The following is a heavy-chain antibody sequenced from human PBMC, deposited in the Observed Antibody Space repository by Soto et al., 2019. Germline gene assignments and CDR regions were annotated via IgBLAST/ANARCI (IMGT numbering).Heavy chain of an antibody. V-gene: IGHV1-69*05. CDR3: ARDTTTSYGSFDY. CDR1: GGTFSSYA. J-gene: IGHJ4*02. D-gene: IGHD5-18*01. CDR2: IIPIFGTA. Sequence: QVQLVQSGAEVKKPGSSVKVSCKASGGTFSSYAISWVRQAPGQGLEWMGGIIPIFGTANYAQKFQGRVTXPXDXSTGKAHMELSRLRSEDAAVYYCARDTTTSYGSFDYWGQGTLVTVSS.